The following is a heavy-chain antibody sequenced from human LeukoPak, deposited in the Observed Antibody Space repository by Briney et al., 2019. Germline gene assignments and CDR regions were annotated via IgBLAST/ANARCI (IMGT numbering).Heavy chain of an antibody. Sequence: GGSLRLSCAASGFTFSSYSMNWVRQAPGKGLEWVSSISSSSSYIHYADSVKGRFTISRDNAKNSLYLQMNSLRAEDTAVYYCARELVYYYDSSGYAFGYWGQGTLVTVSS. CDR3: ARELVYYYDSSGYAFGY. D-gene: IGHD3-22*01. V-gene: IGHV3-21*01. J-gene: IGHJ4*02. CDR1: GFTFSSYS. CDR2: ISSSSSYI.